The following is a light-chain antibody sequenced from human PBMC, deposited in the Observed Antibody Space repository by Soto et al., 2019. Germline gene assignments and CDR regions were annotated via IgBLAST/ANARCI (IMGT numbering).Light chain of an antibody. CDR2: GAS. Sequence: VLSQSPGILSLYPGERATLSRRASQSVSSNYLAWYQHKPGQAPRLLIYGASSRATGIPDRFSGSGSGTDFTLTIGRLEPEDFAVYYCHQYGISPPRTFGQRTKAAIK. V-gene: IGKV3-20*01. CDR3: HQYGISPPRT. J-gene: IGKJ1*01. CDR1: QSVSSNY.